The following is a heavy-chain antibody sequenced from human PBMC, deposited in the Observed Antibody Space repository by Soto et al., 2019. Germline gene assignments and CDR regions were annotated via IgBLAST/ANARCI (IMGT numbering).Heavy chain of an antibody. D-gene: IGHD3-3*01. J-gene: IGHJ5*02. Sequence: ASVKVSCKASGYTFTSYDINWVRQATGQGLEWKGWMNPNSGNTGYAQKFQGRVTMTRNTSISTAYMELSSLRSEDTAVYYCASGINYDFWSGYPQFDPWGQGTLVTVSS. CDR2: MNPNSGNT. CDR3: ASGINYDFWSGYPQFDP. CDR1: GYTFTSYD. V-gene: IGHV1-8*01.